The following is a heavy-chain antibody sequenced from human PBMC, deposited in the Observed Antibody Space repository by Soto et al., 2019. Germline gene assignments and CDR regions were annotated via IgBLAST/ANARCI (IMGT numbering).Heavy chain of an antibody. J-gene: IGHJ4*02. D-gene: IGHD2-2*02. Sequence: EVQLLQSGGGLVQPGGSLTLSCGVSGFPFAPSTMSWVRQAPGKGLEWVSTISVSVGSTYSADSVQGRFTVSSDISDNTSFLRMTSLTADDTAVYFCAKRDPPHSTSNAYLYDHWGRGVLVTVSS. CDR2: ISVSVGST. CDR1: GFPFAPST. CDR3: AKRDPPHSTSNAYLYDH. V-gene: IGHV3-23*01.